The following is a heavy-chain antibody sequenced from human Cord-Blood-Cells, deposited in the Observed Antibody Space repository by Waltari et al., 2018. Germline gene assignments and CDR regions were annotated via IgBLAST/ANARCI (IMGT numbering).Heavy chain of an antibody. J-gene: IGHJ3*02. V-gene: IGHV4-39*01. Sequence: GPGLVKPSETLSLTCTVSGGSISSSSYYWGWIRQPPGKGLEWIGSIYYSGSTYYNPSLKSRVTISVDTSKSQFSLKLSSVTAADTAVYYCARRHSGSYDAFDIWGQGTMVTVSS. CDR1: GGSISSSSYY. D-gene: IGHD1-26*01. CDR3: ARRHSGSYDAFDI. CDR2: IYYSGST.